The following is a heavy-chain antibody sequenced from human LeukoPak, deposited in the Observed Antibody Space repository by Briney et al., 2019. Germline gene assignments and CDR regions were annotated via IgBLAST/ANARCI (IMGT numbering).Heavy chain of an antibody. CDR1: GGSIRSSYYY. V-gene: IGHV4-39*02. CDR2: IYDSGST. D-gene: IGHD6-25*01. CDR3: ARSSGTGTFSY. Sequence: SETLSLTCTVSGGSIRSSYYYWGWIRQPPGKGLEWIGSIYDSGSTYFNPSPESRATISVDTSKNHFSLKMSSVTAADTAVYYCARSSGTGTFSYWGQGTLVTVSS. J-gene: IGHJ4*02.